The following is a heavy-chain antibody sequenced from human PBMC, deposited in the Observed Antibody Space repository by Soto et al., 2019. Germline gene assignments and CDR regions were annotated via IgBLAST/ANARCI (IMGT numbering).Heavy chain of an antibody. CDR1: GGSFSGYY. CDR3: ARGRRKEYLAWFGELIDY. Sequence: SETLSLTCAVYGGSFSGYYWSWIRQPPGKGLEWIGEINHSGSTNYNPSLKSRVTISVDTSKNQFSLKLSSVTAADTAVYYCARGRRKEYLAWFGELIDYWGQGTLVTVSS. J-gene: IGHJ4*02. D-gene: IGHD3-10*01. V-gene: IGHV4-34*01. CDR2: INHSGST.